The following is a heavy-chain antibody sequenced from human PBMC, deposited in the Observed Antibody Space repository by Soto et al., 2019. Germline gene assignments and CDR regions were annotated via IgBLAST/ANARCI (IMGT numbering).Heavy chain of an antibody. J-gene: IGHJ4*02. CDR1: GLTFSSYS. CDR3: ARARLPYAD. Sequence: EVQLLDSGGGLVQPVGSLRLYCAASGLTFSSYSMRWVRQAQGKGLERVSAISGNGGSTYYADSVKGRFTISRDNSKNTLYLQMNSLRADDTAVYYCARARLPYADWGQGTLVTVSS. CDR2: ISGNGGST. D-gene: IGHD4-17*01. V-gene: IGHV3-23*01.